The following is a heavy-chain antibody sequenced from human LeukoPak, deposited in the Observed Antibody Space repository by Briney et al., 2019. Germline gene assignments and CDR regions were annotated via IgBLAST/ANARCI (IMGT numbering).Heavy chain of an antibody. CDR2: ISYSGST. V-gene: IGHV4-59*01. Sequence: SETLSLXCTVSGGSISSYYWSWIRQPPGKALEWIGYISYSGSTNYNPSLKSRVTISVDTSKNQFSLKLSSVTAADTAVYYCAKYVWGSYPTFEDYWGQGTLVTVSS. D-gene: IGHD3-16*02. CDR1: GGSISSYY. J-gene: IGHJ4*02. CDR3: AKYVWGSYPTFEDY.